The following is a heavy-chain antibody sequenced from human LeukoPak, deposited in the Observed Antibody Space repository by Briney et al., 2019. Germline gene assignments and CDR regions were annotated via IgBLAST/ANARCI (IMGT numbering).Heavy chain of an antibody. CDR1: GFTFSSYA. J-gene: IGHJ5*02. CDR3: ARAIMITSYWFDP. Sequence: PGRSLRLSCAASGFTFSSYAMHWVRQAPGKGLEWVAVISYDGSNKYYADSVKGRFTISRDNSKNTLYLQMNSLRAEDTAVYYCARAIMITSYWFDPWGQGTLVTVSS. CDR2: ISYDGSNK. V-gene: IGHV3-30-3*02. D-gene: IGHD3-16*01.